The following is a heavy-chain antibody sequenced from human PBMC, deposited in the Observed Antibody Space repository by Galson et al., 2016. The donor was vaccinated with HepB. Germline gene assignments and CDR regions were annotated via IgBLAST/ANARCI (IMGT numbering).Heavy chain of an antibody. CDR2: INHRGGST. D-gene: IGHD3-16*01. V-gene: IGHV1-46*01. J-gene: IGHJ3*02. CDR1: GHTFTSYY. Sequence: SVKVSCKASGHTFTSYYMHWVRQAPGQGLEWMGMINHRGGSTTYAQKFQGRVTMTRDTSTSTVYMELSSLRSEDTAVYYCAIDPGRGGVFDIWGQGTMVTVSS. CDR3: AIDPGRGGVFDI.